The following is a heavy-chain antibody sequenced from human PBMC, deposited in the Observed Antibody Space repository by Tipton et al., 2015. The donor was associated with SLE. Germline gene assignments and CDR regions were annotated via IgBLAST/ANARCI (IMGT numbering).Heavy chain of an antibody. CDR1: GGSISSGSYY. J-gene: IGHJ4*02. V-gene: IGHV4-61*09. D-gene: IGHD3-16*02. CDR2: IYTSGST. Sequence: TLSLTCTVSGGSISSGSYYWSWIRQPAGKGLEWIGYIYTSGSTNYNPSLKSRVTISVDTSKNQFSLKLSSVTAADTAVYYCARWGIAFGGVIVFDYWGQGTLVNVSS. CDR3: ARWGIAFGGVIVFDY.